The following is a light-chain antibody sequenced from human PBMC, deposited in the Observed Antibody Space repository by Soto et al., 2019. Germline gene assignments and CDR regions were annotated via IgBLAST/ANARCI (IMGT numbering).Light chain of an antibody. V-gene: IGKV1-39*01. J-gene: IGKJ4*01. CDR2: AAS. CDR3: QQGYRTPLT. Sequence: DIQITQSPSSRSSSLEDRFTFTCLASQSISSYLSWYQQKPGKAPKLLIYAASSLQSGVPSRFSGSGSGTDFTLTISSLQPEDFATYYCQQGYRTPLTFGGGTKVDIK. CDR1: QSISSY.